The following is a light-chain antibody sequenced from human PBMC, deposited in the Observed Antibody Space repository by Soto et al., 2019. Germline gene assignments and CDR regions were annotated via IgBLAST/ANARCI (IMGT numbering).Light chain of an antibody. CDR3: ETWDSNTRV. V-gene: IGLV4-60*03. Sequence: QLVLTQSSSASASLGSSVELTCSLSSGHSSYIIAWHQQQPGKAPRYLMKLEGSGSYNKGSGVPDRFSGSSSGADRYLTISNVQSEDEADYYCETWDSNTRVFGGGTKLTVL. CDR2: LEGSGSY. CDR1: SGHSSYI. J-gene: IGLJ3*02.